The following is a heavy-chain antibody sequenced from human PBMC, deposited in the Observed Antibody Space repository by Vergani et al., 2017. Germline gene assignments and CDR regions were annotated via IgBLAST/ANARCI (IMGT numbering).Heavy chain of an antibody. D-gene: IGHD4-11*01. V-gene: IGHV4-34*01. Sequence: QVQLQQWGGGLLKPSETLSLTCVVNGGSFTSYHWTWIRQSPGEGLEWVGDIDHTGRPDYNPSLKSRLTMSVDKSRNQFSLPLNSVTATDTAIYFCARVNTETNGHLYYYYYMGVWGQGTAVTVS. J-gene: IGHJ6*03. CDR3: ARVNTETNGHLYYYYYMGV. CDR2: IDHTGRP. CDR1: GGSFTSYH.